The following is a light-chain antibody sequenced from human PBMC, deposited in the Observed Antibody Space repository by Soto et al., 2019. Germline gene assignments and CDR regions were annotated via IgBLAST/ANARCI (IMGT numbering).Light chain of an antibody. Sequence: IVLTQSPGTLSLSPGERATLSCRASQSVTNRQLDWYQQKPGQAPRLLIYCASSRATGIPDRFSGSGSGTDFTLTITSLEPEDFAVYYCQQYNNWFSITFGQGTRLEIK. CDR2: CAS. V-gene: IGKV3-20*01. J-gene: IGKJ5*01. CDR1: QSVTNRQ. CDR3: QQYNNWFSIT.